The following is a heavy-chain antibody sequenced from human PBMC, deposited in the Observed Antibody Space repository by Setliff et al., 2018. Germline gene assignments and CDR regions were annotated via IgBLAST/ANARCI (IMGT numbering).Heavy chain of an antibody. CDR1: GGSISSYY. Sequence: SETLSLTCTVSGGSISSYYWSWIRQPPGKGLEWIGYIYYSGSTNYNPSLKSRVTISVDTSKNQFSLKLSSVTAADTAVYYCARGGDSGSYFLANHDAFDIWGQGTMVTVS. J-gene: IGHJ3*02. CDR3: ARGGDSGSYFLANHDAFDI. D-gene: IGHD1-26*01. V-gene: IGHV4-59*12. CDR2: IYYSGST.